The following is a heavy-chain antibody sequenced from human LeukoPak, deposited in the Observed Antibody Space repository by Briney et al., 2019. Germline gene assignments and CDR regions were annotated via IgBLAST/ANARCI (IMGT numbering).Heavy chain of an antibody. CDR2: IKEDGSEK. D-gene: IGHD1-1*01. J-gene: IGHJ4*02. CDR1: GFTFSRSW. V-gene: IGHV3-7*01. CDR3: ARDAGWNRFDY. Sequence: PGGSLRLSCAASGFTFSRSWMSWVRQAPGKGLDWVANIKEDGSEKNYVDSVKGRFTISRDNTKNSLFLQMNSLRVEDTAVYYCARDAGWNRFDYWGQGTLVTVSS.